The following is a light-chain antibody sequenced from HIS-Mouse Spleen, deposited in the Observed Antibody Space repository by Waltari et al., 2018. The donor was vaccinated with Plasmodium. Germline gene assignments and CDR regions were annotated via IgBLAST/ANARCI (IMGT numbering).Light chain of an antibody. Sequence: SYALPQPPSASVSPGQTARITCSGDALPKKYAYWYQQKSGQAPVLVIYEASKRPSGIPERFSGSSSGTTATLTISGAQVEDEADYYCYSTDSSGNHRVFGGGTKLTVL. V-gene: IGLV3-10*01. CDR2: EAS. CDR1: ALPKKY. CDR3: YSTDSSGNHRV. J-gene: IGLJ3*02.